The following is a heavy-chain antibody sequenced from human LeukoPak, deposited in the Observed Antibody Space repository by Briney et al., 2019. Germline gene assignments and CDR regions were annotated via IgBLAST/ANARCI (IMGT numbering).Heavy chain of an antibody. V-gene: IGHV1-69*13. CDR3: AREGIAARPIVGATLYNWFDP. J-gene: IGHJ5*02. D-gene: IGHD1-26*01. CDR2: IIPIFGTA. Sequence: ASVKVSCKASGGTFSSYAISWVRQAPGQGLEWMGGIIPIFGTANYAQKFQGRVTITADESTSTAYMELSSLRSEDTAVYYCAREGIAARPIVGATLYNWFDPWGQGTLVTVSS. CDR1: GGTFSSYA.